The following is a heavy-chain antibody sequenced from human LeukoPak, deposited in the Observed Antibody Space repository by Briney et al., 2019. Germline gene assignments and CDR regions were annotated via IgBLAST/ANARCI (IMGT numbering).Heavy chain of an antibody. D-gene: IGHD3-9*01. CDR2: IIPIFGTA. CDR3: ARDDGRYFDRLGHDAFDI. J-gene: IGHJ3*02. Sequence: SVTVSCKASGGTFSSYAISWVRQAPGQGLEWMGGIIPIFGTANYAQKFQGRVTITADKSTSTAYMELSSLRSEDTAVYYCARDDGRYFDRLGHDAFDIWGQGTLVTVSS. CDR1: GGTFSSYA. V-gene: IGHV1-69*06.